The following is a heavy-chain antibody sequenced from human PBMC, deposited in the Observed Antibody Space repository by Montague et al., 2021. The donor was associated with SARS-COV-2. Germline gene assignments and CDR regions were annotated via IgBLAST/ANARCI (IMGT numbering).Heavy chain of an antibody. Sequence: TLSLTCTVSGGSISSGGYYWSWIRQHPGKGLEWIGYIYYSGSTYYNPSLKSRVTISVDTSKNQFSLKLSSVTAADTAVYYCALNYFRFRSLYGMDVWGQGTTVTVSS. D-gene: IGHD3-10*01. CDR2: IYYSGST. CDR1: GGSISSGGYY. J-gene: IGHJ6*02. V-gene: IGHV4-31*03. CDR3: ALNYFRFRSLYGMDV.